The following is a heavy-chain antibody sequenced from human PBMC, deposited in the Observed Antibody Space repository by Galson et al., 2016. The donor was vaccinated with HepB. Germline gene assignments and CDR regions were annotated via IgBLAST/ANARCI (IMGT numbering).Heavy chain of an antibody. Sequence: ETLSLTCTVSGGSISSYYWTWIRQPPGKGLEWIGHIYSSGSANYNPSLKSRVTISVDTSRDQFSLRLSSVTAADTAIYYCSRLPYDSAHDGWGQGTLVTVSS. V-gene: IGHV4-59*08. CDR2: IYSSGSA. CDR3: SRLPYDSAHDG. D-gene: IGHD5-12*01. CDR1: GGSISSYY. J-gene: IGHJ4*02.